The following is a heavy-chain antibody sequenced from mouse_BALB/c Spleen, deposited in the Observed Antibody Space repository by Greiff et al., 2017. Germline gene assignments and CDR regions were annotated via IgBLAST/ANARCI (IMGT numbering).Heavy chain of an antibody. V-gene: IGHV5-6-4*01. J-gene: IGHJ1*01. CDR2: ISSGGSYT. D-gene: IGHD2-14*01. Sequence: EVKLVESGGGLVKPGGSLKLSCAASGFTFSSYTMSWVRQTPEKRLEWVATISSGGSYTYYPDSVKGRFTISRDNAKNTLYLQMSSLKSEDTAMYYCTRGDYYRYDVKYFDVWGAGTTVTVSS. CDR3: TRGDYYRYDVKYFDV. CDR1: GFTFSSYT.